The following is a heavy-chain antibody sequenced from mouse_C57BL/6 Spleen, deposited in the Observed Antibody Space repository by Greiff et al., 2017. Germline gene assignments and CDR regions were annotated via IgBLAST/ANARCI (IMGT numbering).Heavy chain of an antibody. CDR3: ARAPTVVDYAMDY. Sequence: QVQLQQPGTELVKPGASVQLSCKASGYPFTSYWMHWVKQRPGQGLEWIGEILPGSGSTNYNEKFKGKATFTADTSSNTAYMQLSSLTTEDSAIYYCARAPTVVDYAMDYWGQGTSVTVSS. J-gene: IGHJ4*01. CDR1: GYPFTSYW. D-gene: IGHD1-1*01. CDR2: ILPGSGST. V-gene: IGHV1-9*01.